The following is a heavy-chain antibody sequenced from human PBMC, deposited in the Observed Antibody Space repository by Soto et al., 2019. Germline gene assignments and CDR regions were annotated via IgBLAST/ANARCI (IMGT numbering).Heavy chain of an antibody. CDR3: ATAPGYCYDNNDYFDN. J-gene: IGHJ4*02. D-gene: IGHD3-22*01. V-gene: IGHV3-23*01. CDR2: ISGSGGSR. Sequence: GGSLRLSCAASGFTFSSYAMSWVRQAPGKGLEWVSAISGSGGSRYSADSMKGLFTFSKDNSKNSLYLPINSLRAETTAVYSRATAPGYCYDNNDYFDNWGQGTLVTVSS. CDR1: GFTFSSYA.